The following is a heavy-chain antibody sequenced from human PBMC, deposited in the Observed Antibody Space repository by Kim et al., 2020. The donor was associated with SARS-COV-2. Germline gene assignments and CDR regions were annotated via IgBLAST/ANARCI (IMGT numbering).Heavy chain of an antibody. CDR3: ARDRGDGYNPDWFDP. Sequence: GGSLRLSCAASGFTFSSYWMSWVRQAPGKGLEWVANIKQDGSEKYYVDSVKGRFTISRDNAKNSLYLQMNSLRAEDTAVYYCARDRGDGYNPDWFDPWGQGTLVTVSS. J-gene: IGHJ5*02. CDR1: GFTFSSYW. CDR2: IKQDGSEK. V-gene: IGHV3-7*01. D-gene: IGHD3-10*01.